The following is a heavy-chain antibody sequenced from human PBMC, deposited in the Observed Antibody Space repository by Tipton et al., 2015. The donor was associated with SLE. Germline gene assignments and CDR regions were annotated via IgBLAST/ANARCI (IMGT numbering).Heavy chain of an antibody. CDR2: INHSGRT. J-gene: IGHJ4*02. CDR1: GGSFSDYY. Sequence: TLSLTCAVYGGSFSDYYWSWIRQPPGKGLEWIGEINHSGRTNYNPSLKSRATISVDTSKNQFSLKLSSVTAADTAVYYCARQDYGDSPPYFDYWGQGTLVTVSS. CDR3: ARQDYGDSPPYFDY. V-gene: IGHV4-34*01. D-gene: IGHD4-17*01.